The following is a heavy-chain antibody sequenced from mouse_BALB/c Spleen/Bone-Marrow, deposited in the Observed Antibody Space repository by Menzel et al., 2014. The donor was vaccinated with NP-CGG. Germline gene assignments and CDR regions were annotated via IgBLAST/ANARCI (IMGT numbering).Heavy chain of an antibody. CDR1: GYSFTTYW. CDR3: TRGDGYGGFAY. CDR2: IHPSDSET. D-gene: IGHD2-2*01. J-gene: IGHJ3*01. Sequence: VQLQQSGAELVRPGASVELSCKTSGYSFTTYWMNWVKQRPGQGLEWIGMIHPSDSETKLNQKFKDKATLTVDKSSNTAYMQLNSPTSEDSAVYYCTRGDGYGGFAYWGQGTLVTVPA. V-gene: IGHV1-61*01.